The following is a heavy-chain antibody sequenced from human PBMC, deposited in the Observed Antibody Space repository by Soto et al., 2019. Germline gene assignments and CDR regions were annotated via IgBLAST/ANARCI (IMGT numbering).Heavy chain of an antibody. J-gene: IGHJ5*02. CDR3: ARELGYCSGGSCYSVWFEP. D-gene: IGHD2-15*01. V-gene: IGHV1-18*01. Sequence: ASVKVSCKASDYTFTRYGISWVRKAHGQGLEWMGWISAYNGNTNYAQKLQGRVTMTTDTSTSTAYMELRSLRSDDTAVYYCARELGYCSGGSCYSVWFEPWGQGTLVTVSS. CDR2: ISAYNGNT. CDR1: DYTFTRYG.